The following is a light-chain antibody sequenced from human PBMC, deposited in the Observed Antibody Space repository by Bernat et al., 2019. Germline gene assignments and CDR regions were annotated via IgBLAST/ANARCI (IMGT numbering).Light chain of an antibody. CDR2: AAS. CDR1: KSISIY. CDR3: QQSHTTPRT. Sequence: IQLTQSPRSLSASVGDRVNITCRASKSISIYLNWYQQKPGKAPEVFIYAASSLQSGVPSRFSGSGSGTDFTLTITSLQPDDSAIYYCQQSHTTPRTFGQGNTVEI. V-gene: IGKV1-39*01. J-gene: IGKJ1*01.